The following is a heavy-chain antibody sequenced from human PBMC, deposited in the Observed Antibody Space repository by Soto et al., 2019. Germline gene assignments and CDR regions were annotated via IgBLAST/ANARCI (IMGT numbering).Heavy chain of an antibody. CDR3: ARDPYSGSYGDY. CDR1: GGSISSTNW. D-gene: IGHD1-26*01. V-gene: IGHV4-4*02. Sequence: SETLSLTCAVSGGSISSTNWWSWVRQPPGKGLEWIGEIYHTGGTNYNPSLKSRVTISVDKSKNQFSLKLSSVTAADTAVYYCARDPYSGSYGDYWGQEAWSPSPQ. CDR2: IYHTGGT. J-gene: IGHJ4*01.